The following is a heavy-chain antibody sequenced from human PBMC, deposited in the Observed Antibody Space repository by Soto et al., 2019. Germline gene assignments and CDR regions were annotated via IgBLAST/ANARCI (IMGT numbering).Heavy chain of an antibody. CDR3: TIGSWAGEVFDI. CDR1: GGTFSTYS. J-gene: IGHJ3*02. CDR2: IIPMLGVR. Sequence: QVQLVQAGAEVKKPGSSVKVSCKDSGGTFSTYSMFWVRQAPGQGLEWMGRIIPMLGVRNYAQRFQDRVTITAEKSTATVHMELSSLRSEDTAMYYCTIGSWAGEVFDIGGQGTMVTVSS. V-gene: IGHV1-69*02. D-gene: IGHD2-21*01.